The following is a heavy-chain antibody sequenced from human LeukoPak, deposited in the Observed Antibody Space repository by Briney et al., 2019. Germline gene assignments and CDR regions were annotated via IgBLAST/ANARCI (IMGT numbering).Heavy chain of an antibody. Sequence: SETLSLTCAVSEMSFSAYYWNWIRRSPGKGLEWIGEINYGGSTKYTPSLEGRGTILIDTSKNQFSLELTSVTAADTAVYYCARGFPPGSGSRGSHAFDVWGEGTMVTVSS. J-gene: IGHJ3*01. CDR2: INYGGST. CDR1: EMSFSAYY. D-gene: IGHD6-19*01. V-gene: IGHV4-34*01. CDR3: ARGFPPGSGSRGSHAFDV.